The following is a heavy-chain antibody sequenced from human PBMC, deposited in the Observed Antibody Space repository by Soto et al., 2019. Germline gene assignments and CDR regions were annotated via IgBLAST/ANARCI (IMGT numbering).Heavy chain of an antibody. D-gene: IGHD1-1*01. V-gene: IGHV3-74*01. CDR3: ARGGLEPFDY. J-gene: IGHJ4*02. Sequence: WWSLRLSCSASVFTRGNYWMHWVRQAPGKGLVWVSRINDYGTTINYAESVEGRFIISRDDAKSEVYLQMNNLRAEDSAVYYCARGGLEPFDYWGQGTLVTVSS. CDR2: INDYGTTI. CDR1: VFTRGNYW.